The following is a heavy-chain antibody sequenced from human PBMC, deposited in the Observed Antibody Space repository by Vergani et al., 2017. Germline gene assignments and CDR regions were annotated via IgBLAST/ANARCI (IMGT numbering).Heavy chain of an antibody. V-gene: IGHV4-34*01. Sequence: QVQLQQWGGGLLKPSETLSLTCVVNGGSFTSYHWTWIRQSPGEGLEWVGDIDHTGRPDYNPSLKSRLTMSVEKSRNQFSLTLNSVTDTDTAIYFCARVNTETNGHLYYYYYMDLWGQGTAVTVS. CDR1: GGSFTSYH. CDR3: ARVNTETNGHLYYYYYMDL. D-gene: IGHD4-11*01. J-gene: IGHJ6*03. CDR2: IDHTGRP.